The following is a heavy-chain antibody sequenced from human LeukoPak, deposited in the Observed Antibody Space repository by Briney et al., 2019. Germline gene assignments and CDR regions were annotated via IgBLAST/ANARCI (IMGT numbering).Heavy chain of an antibody. Sequence: AASVTVSCTASGYTFTSYDINWVRQATGQGLEWMGWMNPNSGNTGYAQKFQGRVTMTRNTSISTAYMELSSLRSEDTAVYYCARGFSSALWFGELFPNYYYYGMDVWGQGTTVTVSS. J-gene: IGHJ6*02. CDR3: ARGFSSALWFGELFPNYYYYGMDV. D-gene: IGHD3-10*01. V-gene: IGHV1-8*01. CDR2: MNPNSGNT. CDR1: GYTFTSYD.